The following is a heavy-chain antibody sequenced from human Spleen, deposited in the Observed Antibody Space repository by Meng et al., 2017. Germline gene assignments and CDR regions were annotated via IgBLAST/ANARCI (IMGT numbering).Heavy chain of an antibody. V-gene: IGHV4-31*01. D-gene: IGHD4-17*01. Sequence: QVQLQESGPGLVKPSQTLPLTCTVSGGSISSGGYYWSWIRQHPGKGLEWIGYFYYSGSTYYNPSLKSLVTISLDTSKNQFSLKLSSVTAADTAVYYCARGGLTTVTQRWFDPWGQGTLVTVSS. CDR1: GGSISSGGYY. CDR2: FYYSGST. J-gene: IGHJ5*02. CDR3: ARGGLTTVTQRWFDP.